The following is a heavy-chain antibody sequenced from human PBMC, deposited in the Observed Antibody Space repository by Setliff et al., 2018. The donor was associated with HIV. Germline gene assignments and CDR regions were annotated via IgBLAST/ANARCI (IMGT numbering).Heavy chain of an antibody. Sequence: LRLSCTVSGFTFISSTMNWVRQAPGKGLEWVASISSSGSYIHYADSLKGRFTISRDNAKNSQYLLMSDLRAEDTAVYYCAAVFTGVPGRSLDYWGQGTLVTVSS. CDR2: ISSSGSYI. CDR3: AAVFTGVPGRSLDY. CDR1: GFTFISST. V-gene: IGHV3-21*01. D-gene: IGHD6-19*01. J-gene: IGHJ4*02.